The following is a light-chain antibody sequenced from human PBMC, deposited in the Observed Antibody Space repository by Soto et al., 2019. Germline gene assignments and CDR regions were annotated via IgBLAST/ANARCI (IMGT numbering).Light chain of an antibody. V-gene: IGKV3-11*01. CDR3: QQRSNWPLT. CDR2: DAS. J-gene: IGKJ4*01. CDR1: QSVSSY. Sequence: EIVLTQSPATLSLSPGEGATLSCRARQSVSSYLAWYQQKPGQAPRLLIYDASNRATGIPARFSGSGSGTDFTLTISNLEPEDFAVYYCQQRSNWPLTFGGGTKVEIK.